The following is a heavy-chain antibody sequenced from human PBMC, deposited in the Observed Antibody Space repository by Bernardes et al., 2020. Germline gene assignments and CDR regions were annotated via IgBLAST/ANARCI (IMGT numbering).Heavy chain of an antibody. CDR2: INAGNGNT. CDR3: ARGPEDCSGGSCYPDSYGMDV. V-gene: IGHV1-3*01. CDR1: GYTFTSYA. Sequence: ASVKVSCKASGYTFTSYAMHWVRQAPGQRLEWMGWINAGNGNTKYSQKFQGRVTITRDTSASTAYMELSSLRSEDTAVYYCARGPEDCSGGSCYPDSYGMDVWGQGTTVTVSS. J-gene: IGHJ6*02. D-gene: IGHD2-15*01.